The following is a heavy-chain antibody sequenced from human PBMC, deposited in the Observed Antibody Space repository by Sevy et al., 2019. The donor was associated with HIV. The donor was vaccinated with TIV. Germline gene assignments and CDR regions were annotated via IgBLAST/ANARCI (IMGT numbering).Heavy chain of an antibody. J-gene: IGHJ4*02. Sequence: GGSLRLSCAASGFTFSDYYMTWIRQAPGKGLEWVSYITSSSSYTNYADSVKGRFTISRDNAKNSLYLQMNSLRAKDTAVYYCASKVAAVGTYYFDSWGQGTLVTVSS. V-gene: IGHV3-11*06. CDR3: ASKVAAVGTYYFDS. CDR2: ITSSSSYT. CDR1: GFTFSDYY. D-gene: IGHD6-13*01.